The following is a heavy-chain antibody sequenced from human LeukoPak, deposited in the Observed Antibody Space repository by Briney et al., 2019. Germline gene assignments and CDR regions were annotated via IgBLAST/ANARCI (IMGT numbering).Heavy chain of an antibody. CDR2: IKQDGSEK. CDR3: ARELVYCSSTSCRDYYGMDV. CDR1: GFTFSSYW. J-gene: IGHJ6*02. Sequence: GGSLRLSCAASGFTFSSYWMSWVRQAPGKGLEWVANIKQDGSEKYYVDSVKGRFTISRDNAKNSLYLQMDSLRAEDTAVYYCARELVYCSSTSCRDYYGMDVWGQGTTVTVSS. D-gene: IGHD2-2*01. V-gene: IGHV3-7*01.